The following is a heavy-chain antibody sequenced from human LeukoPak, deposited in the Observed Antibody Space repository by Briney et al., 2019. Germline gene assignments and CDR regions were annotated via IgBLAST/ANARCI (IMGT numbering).Heavy chain of an antibody. D-gene: IGHD6-19*01. CDR3: AKVRRIAVAYPPFDY. V-gene: IGHV3-23*01. J-gene: IGHJ4*02. CDR2: ISGSGGST. Sequence: GGSLRLSCAASGCTFSSYAMSWVRQAPGKGLEWVSAISGSGGSTYYADSVKGRFTISRDNSKNTLYLQMNSLRAEDTAVYYCAKVRRIAVAYPPFDYWGQGTLVTVSS. CDR1: GCTFSSYA.